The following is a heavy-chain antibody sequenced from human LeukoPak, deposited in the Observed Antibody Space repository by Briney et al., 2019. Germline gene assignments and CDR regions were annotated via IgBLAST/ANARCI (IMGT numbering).Heavy chain of an antibody. J-gene: IGHJ4*02. CDR3: VSCARGYNYGLH. CDR2: IFHSGTT. V-gene: IGHV4-4*02. Sequence: SETLSLTCAVSGGSISSNNWWSWVRQPPGKGLEWIGHIFHSGTTNYNPSLKSRITISVDKSKNQFSLRLTSVTAADTAVYYCVSCARGYNYGLHWGQGTLVTVSS. D-gene: IGHD5-18*01. CDR1: GGSISSNNW.